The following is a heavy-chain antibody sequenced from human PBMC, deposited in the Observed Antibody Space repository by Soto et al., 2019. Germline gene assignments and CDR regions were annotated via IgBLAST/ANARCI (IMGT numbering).Heavy chain of an antibody. J-gene: IGHJ3*02. CDR1: GFTFSSYS. CDR2: ISSSSSTI. Sequence: EVQLVESGGGLVQPGGSLRLSCAASGFTFSSYSMNWVLQAPGKGLEWVSYISSSSSTIYYADSVKGRFTNSRDNAKNSLYMQINSLRGAHTAVYYCDRDFEDAFDIWGHRTMVTVSS. V-gene: IGHV3-48*01. CDR3: DRDFEDAFDI.